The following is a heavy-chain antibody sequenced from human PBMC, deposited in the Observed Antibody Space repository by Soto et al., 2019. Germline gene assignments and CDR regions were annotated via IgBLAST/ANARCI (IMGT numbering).Heavy chain of an antibody. CDR3: ARGPTDYYDNSANYFLDY. CDR2: ISTYNGNT. CDR1: GYKFITYG. D-gene: IGHD3-22*01. Sequence: QVQLVQSGAEVKKPGASVKVSCKASGYKFITYGVSWVRQAPGQGLDWLGWISTYNGNTRYAERLQGRVTMTTDRTTNTAYMELRNLRSDDTAVYYCARGPTDYYDNSANYFLDYWGQGTLVTVSS. J-gene: IGHJ4*02. V-gene: IGHV1-18*01.